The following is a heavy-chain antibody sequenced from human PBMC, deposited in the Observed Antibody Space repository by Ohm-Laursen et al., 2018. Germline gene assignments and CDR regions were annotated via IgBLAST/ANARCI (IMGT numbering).Heavy chain of an antibody. CDR2: IYYTGSS. V-gene: IGHV4-59*01. J-gene: IGHJ4*02. D-gene: IGHD1-26*01. Sequence: SETLSLTCTVSGDSISSYYWTWIRQPPGQGLEWIGNIYYTGSSNYNPSLKSRVTMSVDTSKNQISLNLSSVTAADTAVYYCAKRIGGYGTFDYWGQGTLVTVSS. CDR3: AKRIGGYGTFDY. CDR1: GDSISSYY.